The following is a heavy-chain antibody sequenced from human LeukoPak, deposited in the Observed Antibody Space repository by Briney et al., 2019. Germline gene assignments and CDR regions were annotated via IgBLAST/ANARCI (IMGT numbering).Heavy chain of an antibody. CDR3: ARQRAAIWGFDY. CDR2: INHSGST. J-gene: IGHJ4*02. D-gene: IGHD3-16*01. V-gene: IGHV4-34*01. Sequence: PSETLSLTCAVYGGSFSGYYWSWIRQPPGKGLEWIGEINHSGSTNYNPSLKSRVTISVDTSKNQFSLKLSSVTAADTAVYYCARQRAAIWGFDYWGQGTLVTVSS. CDR1: GGSFSGYY.